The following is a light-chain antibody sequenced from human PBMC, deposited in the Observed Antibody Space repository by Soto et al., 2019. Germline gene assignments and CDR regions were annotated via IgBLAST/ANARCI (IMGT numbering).Light chain of an antibody. CDR2: GAS. J-gene: IGKJ3*01. Sequence: EIVLTQSPGTLSLSPGESATLSCRASQSVSNNYLAWYQQKPGQAPRLLISGASNRATGIPDRFSGSGSGTDFTLAISRLEPEDFAVYYCQQYGTSPFTFGPGTKVDL. V-gene: IGKV3-20*01. CDR1: QSVSNNY. CDR3: QQYGTSPFT.